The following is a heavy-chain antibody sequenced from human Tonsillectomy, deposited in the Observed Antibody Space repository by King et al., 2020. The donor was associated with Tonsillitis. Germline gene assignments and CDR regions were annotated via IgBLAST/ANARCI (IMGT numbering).Heavy chain of an antibody. Sequence: QLVQSGGGLVQPGRSLRLSCAASGFIFDDYAMHWVRQAPGKGLEWVSGISWNSDRIAYVDSVKGRFTISRDNAKNSLYLQMNSLRAEDTALYYCTKDRGMGDSFDYWGQGTLVTVSS. D-gene: IGHD3-16*01. CDR1: GFIFDDYA. J-gene: IGHJ4*02. V-gene: IGHV3-9*01. CDR2: ISWNSDRI. CDR3: TKDRGMGDSFDY.